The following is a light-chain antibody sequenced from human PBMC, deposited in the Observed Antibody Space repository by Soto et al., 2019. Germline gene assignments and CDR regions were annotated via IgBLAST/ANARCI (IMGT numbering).Light chain of an antibody. CDR1: QSISSY. CDR2: AAS. J-gene: IGKJ1*01. V-gene: IGKV1-39*01. CDR3: QQSYSTPKT. Sequence: DIQMTQSPSSLSASVGDRVTITCRASQSISSYLNWYQQKPGKAPKLLIYAASSLQSGVPSRFSGSGSGTDFTLTICSLQPEDFATYYCQQSYSTPKTFGQGTKVEIK.